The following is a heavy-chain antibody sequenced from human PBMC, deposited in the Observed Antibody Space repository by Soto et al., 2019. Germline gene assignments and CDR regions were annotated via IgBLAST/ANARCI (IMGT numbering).Heavy chain of an antibody. J-gene: IGHJ5*02. CDR1: GYTFSSHG. V-gene: IGHV1-18*01. CDR2: VSGDNANT. Sequence: QVQLVQSGAEVKKPGTSVKVSCTASGYTFSSHGISWVRQAPGQGLQWIGWVSGDNANTKYAQSLQGRVTMTTDTSTNSGHMELRSLGADDTAVYYCARDLGYWRSGTCQREWFDPCGEGTLVIVSS. CDR3: ARDLGYWRSGTCQREWFDP. D-gene: IGHD1-26*01.